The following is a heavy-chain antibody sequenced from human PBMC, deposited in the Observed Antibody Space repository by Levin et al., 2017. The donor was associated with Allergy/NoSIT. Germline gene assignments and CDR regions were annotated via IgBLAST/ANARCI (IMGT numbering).Heavy chain of an antibody. V-gene: IGHV4-39*07. J-gene: IGHJ4*02. D-gene: IGHD6-13*01. Sequence: SETLSLTCTVSGAYISSRTYYWGWVRQPPGKGLEWIGSLYYSGSTYYNPSLKSRVTISEDTSKHQFSLKLSSVTAADTAVYFCARDTCSSTWYKYWGQGTLVTVSS. CDR1: GAYISSRTYY. CDR2: LYYSGST. CDR3: ARDTCSSTWYKY.